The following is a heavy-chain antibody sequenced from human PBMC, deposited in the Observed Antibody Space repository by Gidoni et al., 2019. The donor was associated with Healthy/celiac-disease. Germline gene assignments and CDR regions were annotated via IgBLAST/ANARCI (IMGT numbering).Heavy chain of an antibody. J-gene: IGHJ4*02. Sequence: QVQLVEPGGGVVQPGRSLRLSCAASGFTFSRYPMHWVRQAPGKGLEWVGVVSYDGINKYYADSVKGRFTISRDNSKNALYLQMNSLRAEDTAVYYCARLYYEFWSGSFGGYYFDYWGQGTLVTVSS. CDR2: VSYDGINK. CDR3: ARLYYEFWSGSFGGYYFDY. V-gene: IGHV3-30-3*01. CDR1: GFTFSRYP. D-gene: IGHD3-3*01.